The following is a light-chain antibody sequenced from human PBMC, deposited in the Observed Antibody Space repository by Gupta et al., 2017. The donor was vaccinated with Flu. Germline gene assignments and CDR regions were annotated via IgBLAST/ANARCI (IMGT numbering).Light chain of an antibody. J-gene: IGKJ3*01. CDR3: QQYGTSPYT. Sequence: VLTQSPGTLSLSPGERATLSCRTSQSIDSNYLAWYHQKPGQAPRLLIFGASSRATGIPDRFRGSGSGTDFTLTISRLEPEDFAVYYCQQYGTSPYTFGPGTKVDIE. V-gene: IGKV3-20*01. CDR1: QSIDSNY. CDR2: GAS.